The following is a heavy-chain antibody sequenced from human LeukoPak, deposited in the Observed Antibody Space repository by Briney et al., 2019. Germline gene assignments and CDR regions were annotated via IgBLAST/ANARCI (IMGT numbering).Heavy chain of an antibody. CDR1: GFTFSTYV. J-gene: IGHJ4*01. CDR3: AKCGPYSSKWYFNLIAY. D-gene: IGHD6-13*01. CDR2: IWYDGSNR. V-gene: IGHV3-30*02. Sequence: PGGSLRLSCAASGFTFSTYVMHWVRQAPGKGLEWVAVIWYDGSNRDYADSVKGRFTVSRDNSKNTVYLQMNSLSPEDTAVYYCAKCGPYSSKWYFNLIAYWGHGTLVTVSS.